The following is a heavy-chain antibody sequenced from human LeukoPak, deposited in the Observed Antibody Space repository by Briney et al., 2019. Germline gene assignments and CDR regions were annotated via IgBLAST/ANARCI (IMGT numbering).Heavy chain of an antibody. CDR1: GFTFDDYA. Sequence: GGSLRLSCAASGFTFDDYAMHWVRQAPGKGLEWVAVISYDGSNKYYADSVKGRFTISRDNSKNTLYLQMNSLRAEDTAVYYCARVRVVRGVNDAFDIWGQGTMVTVSS. J-gene: IGHJ3*02. CDR2: ISYDGSNK. CDR3: ARVRVVRGVNDAFDI. V-gene: IGHV3-30-3*01. D-gene: IGHD3-10*01.